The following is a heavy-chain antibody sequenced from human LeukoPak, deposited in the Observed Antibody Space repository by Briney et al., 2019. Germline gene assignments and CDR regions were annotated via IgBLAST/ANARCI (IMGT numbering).Heavy chain of an antibody. CDR2: IYYSGST. Sequence: KTSETLSLTCTVSGGSISSYHWSWIRQPPGKGLEWIGYIYYSGSTNYNPSLKSRVTISVDTSKNQFSLKLSSVTAADTAVYYCARDGYNYYYGMDVWGQGTTVTVSS. J-gene: IGHJ6*02. CDR3: ARDGYNYYYGMDV. CDR1: GGSISSYH. D-gene: IGHD5-24*01. V-gene: IGHV4-59*01.